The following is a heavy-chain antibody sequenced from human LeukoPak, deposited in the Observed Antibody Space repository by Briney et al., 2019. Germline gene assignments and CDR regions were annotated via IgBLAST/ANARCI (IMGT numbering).Heavy chain of an antibody. J-gene: IGHJ1*01. Sequence: EASVKVSCKASGYTFSSYDINWVRQATGQGLEWMGWMNPNSGNTGYAQKFQGGLNMTRNTSIDTAYMELSSLRSDDTAVYYCARRVGSGWPVQHWSQGTLVTVSS. V-gene: IGHV1-8*01. D-gene: IGHD6-19*01. CDR3: ARRVGSGWPVQH. CDR1: GYTFSSYD. CDR2: MNPNSGNT.